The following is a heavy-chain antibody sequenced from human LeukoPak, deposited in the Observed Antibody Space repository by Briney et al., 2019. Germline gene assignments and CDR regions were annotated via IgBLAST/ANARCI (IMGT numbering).Heavy chain of an antibody. J-gene: IGHJ6*02. V-gene: IGHV6-1*01. D-gene: IGHD2-21*02. CDR3: ARDLSLYCGGDCYYYYGMDV. CDR2: TYYRSKWYN. CDR1: GDSVSSNSAA. Sequence: SQTLSLTCAISGDSVSSNSAAWNWIRQSPSRGLEWLGRTYYRSKWYNDYAVSVKSRITINPDTSKNQFSLQLNSVTPEDTAVYYCARDLSLYCGGDCYYYYGMDVWGQGTTVTVSS.